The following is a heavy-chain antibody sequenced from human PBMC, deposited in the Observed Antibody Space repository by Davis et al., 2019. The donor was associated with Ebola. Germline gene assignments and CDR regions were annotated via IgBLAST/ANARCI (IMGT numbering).Heavy chain of an antibody. CDR3: ATEPEGWLDFDY. CDR1: GFTFSRDW. V-gene: IGHV3-7*01. J-gene: IGHJ4*02. CDR2: IKQDGSEK. Sequence: PGGSLRLSCVGSGFTFSRDWMTWLRQAPGKGLEWVANIKQDGSEKYYVDSVKGRFTISRDNAKNSVFLQMNSLRDEDTAIYYCATEPEGWLDFDYWGQGTLVTVSS. D-gene: IGHD6-19*01.